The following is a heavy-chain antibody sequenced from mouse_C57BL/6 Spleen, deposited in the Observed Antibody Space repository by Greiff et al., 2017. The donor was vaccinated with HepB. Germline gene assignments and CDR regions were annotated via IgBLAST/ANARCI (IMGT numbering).Heavy chain of an antibody. CDR2: ISNKDNNHAT. V-gene: IGHV6-6*01. J-gene: IGHJ4*01. CDR3: ATVDYYAMDY. D-gene: IGHD1-1*01. Sequence: EVKLEESGGGLVQPGGSMKLSCAASGFTFSDAWMDWVRQSPEKGLEWVAEISNKDNNHATYYAESVKGRFTISRDDAKSSVYLQMNSLSSDDTGIYYGATVDYYAMDYWGQGTSVTVSS. CDR1: GFTFSDAW.